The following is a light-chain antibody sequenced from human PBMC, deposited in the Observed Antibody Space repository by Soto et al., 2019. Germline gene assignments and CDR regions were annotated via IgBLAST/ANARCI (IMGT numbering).Light chain of an antibody. Sequence: QSVLTQPPSASGSPGQSVTISCTGTSSDVGGYNYVSWYQQHPGKAPKLMIYEVSKRPSGVPDRFSGSKSGNTASLTVSGLQAEDEADYYCSSYAGSNNPSVFGPGTKLTVL. J-gene: IGLJ1*01. V-gene: IGLV2-8*01. CDR3: SSYAGSNNPSV. CDR2: EVS. CDR1: SSDVGGYNY.